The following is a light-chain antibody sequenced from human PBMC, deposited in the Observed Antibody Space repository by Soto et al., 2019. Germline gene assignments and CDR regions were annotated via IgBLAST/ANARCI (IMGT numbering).Light chain of an antibody. CDR2: AAS. J-gene: IGKJ2*03. CDR3: QPTYRTPYS. V-gene: IGKV1-39*01. CDR1: QTISAY. Sequence: DIQVTQSPSSLSVSMGDRVTITCRSSQTISAYLNWYQKKPGTPPKLLIYAASNLQSGVPSRFTGRGSGTDFTLALSSLQPEDFATYYCQPTYRTPYSFGPGTKLEI.